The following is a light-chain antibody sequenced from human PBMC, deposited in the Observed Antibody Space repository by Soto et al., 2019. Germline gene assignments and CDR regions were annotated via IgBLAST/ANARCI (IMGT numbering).Light chain of an antibody. CDR3: SSYTSSSTYV. J-gene: IGLJ1*01. Sequence: QSALTQPASVSGSPGQSIAIACTGTSSDVGAYDHVSWYQQLPGKAPKVMIYDVTNRPSGVSNRFSGSKSGNTASLTISGLQAEDEADYYCSSYTSSSTYVFGTGTKVTVL. V-gene: IGLV2-14*01. CDR2: DVT. CDR1: SSDVGAYDH.